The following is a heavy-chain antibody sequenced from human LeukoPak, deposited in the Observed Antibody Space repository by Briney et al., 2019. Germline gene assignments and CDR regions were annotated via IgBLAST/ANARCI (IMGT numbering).Heavy chain of an antibody. Sequence: GASVKVSCKASGYTFTGYYMHWVRQAPGQGLEWMGWINPNSGGTNYAQKFQGRVTMTRDTSISTAYMELSRLRSDDTAVYYCARVNLLRMLDGWFDPWGQGTLVTVSS. CDR1: GYTFTGYY. CDR2: INPNSGGT. D-gene: IGHD3-3*01. V-gene: IGHV1-2*02. CDR3: ARVNLLRMLDGWFDP. J-gene: IGHJ5*02.